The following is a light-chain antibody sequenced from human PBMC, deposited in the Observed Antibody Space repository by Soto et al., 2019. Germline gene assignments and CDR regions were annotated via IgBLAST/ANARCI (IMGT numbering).Light chain of an antibody. V-gene: IGLV4-69*01. CDR1: SGHSSYA. CDR3: CSYTNRITYV. CDR2: LNNDGSH. J-gene: IGLJ1*01. Sequence: QAVVTQPPSASASLGASVKLTCTLSSGHSSYAIAWHQKQPEKGPRYLMDLNNDGSHTKGDGIPDRFSGSSSGAERYLIISSLQSEDEADYYCCSYTNRITYVFGTGT.